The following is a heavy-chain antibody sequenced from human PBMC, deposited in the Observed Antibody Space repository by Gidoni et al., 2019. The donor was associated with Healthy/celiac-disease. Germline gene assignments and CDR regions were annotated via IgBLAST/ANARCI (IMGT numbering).Heavy chain of an antibody. CDR3: ATVRQDSSGWSEYFQH. J-gene: IGHJ1*01. Sequence: QVQLVQSGAEVKKPGSSVKVSCKASGGTFSSYAISWVRQAPGQGLEWMGGIIPIFGTANYAQKFQGRVTITADKSTSTAYMELSSLRSEDTAVYYCATVRQDSSGWSEYFQHWGQGTLVTVSS. CDR1: GGTFSSYA. CDR2: IIPIFGTA. V-gene: IGHV1-69*06. D-gene: IGHD6-19*01.